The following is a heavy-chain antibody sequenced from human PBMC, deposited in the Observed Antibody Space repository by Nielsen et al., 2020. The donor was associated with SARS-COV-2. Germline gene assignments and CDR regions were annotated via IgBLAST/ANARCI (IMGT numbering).Heavy chain of an antibody. Sequence: WIRQPPGKRLEWVSYISSSSSYTNYADSVKGRFTISRDNAKNSLYLQMNSLRAEDTAVYYCARDTVLRYFDWLPTGNFDYWGQGTLVTVSS. V-gene: IGHV3-11*05. J-gene: IGHJ4*02. CDR3: ARDTVLRYFDWLPTGNFDY. CDR2: ISSSSSYT. D-gene: IGHD3-9*01.